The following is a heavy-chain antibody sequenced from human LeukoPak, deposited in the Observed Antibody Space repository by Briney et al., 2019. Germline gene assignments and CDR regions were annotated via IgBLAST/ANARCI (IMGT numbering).Heavy chain of an antibody. V-gene: IGHV6-1*01. CDR2: TYYRSKWYN. CDR3: ARGWAFAY. D-gene: IGHD6-19*01. Sequence: SHTLSLTYAISGDRVSSNITAWNWIRQSPARGLEWLGRTYYRSKWYNDYAVSLKSRMTINTDTYQNQFSLQLNSVTPEDTAVYYCARGWAFAYWGQGTLVTVSS. J-gene: IGHJ4*02. CDR1: GDRVSSNITA.